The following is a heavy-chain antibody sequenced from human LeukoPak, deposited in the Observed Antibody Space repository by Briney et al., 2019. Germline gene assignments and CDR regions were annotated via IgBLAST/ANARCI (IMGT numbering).Heavy chain of an antibody. J-gene: IGHJ4*02. CDR1: GGSISSYY. D-gene: IGHD3-22*01. Sequence: PSETLSLTCTVSGGSISSYYWSWIRQPPGKGLEWIGYIYYSGSTNYNPSLKSRVTISVDTSKNQFSLKLNSVTAADTAIYYCARNSGYSDLNYWGQGVLVTVSS. V-gene: IGHV4-59*12. CDR2: IYYSGST. CDR3: ARNSGYSDLNY.